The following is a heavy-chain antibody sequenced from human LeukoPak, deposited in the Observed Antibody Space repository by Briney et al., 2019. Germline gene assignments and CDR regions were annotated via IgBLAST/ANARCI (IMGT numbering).Heavy chain of an antibody. Sequence: SESLSLTCTVSGGSISSYYWSWIRQPPGKGLEWIGYIYYSGSTNYNPSLKSRVTISVDTSNYQFSLKLSSVTAADTAVYYCARGTEQYYYYYMDVWGKGTTVTVSS. D-gene: IGHD2-8*02. J-gene: IGHJ6*03. CDR3: ARGTEQYYYYYMDV. CDR1: GGSISSYY. CDR2: IYYSGST. V-gene: IGHV4-59*12.